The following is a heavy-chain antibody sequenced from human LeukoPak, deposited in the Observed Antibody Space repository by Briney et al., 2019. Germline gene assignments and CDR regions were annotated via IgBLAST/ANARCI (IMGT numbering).Heavy chain of an antibody. CDR2: ISYDESNK. D-gene: IGHD3-10*01. CDR3: AREKTPYYYGSGSYYYYYYGMDV. Sequence: PGGSLRLSCAASGFTFSSYAMHWVRQAPGKGLEWVAVISYDESNKYYADSVKGRFTISRDNSKNTLYLQMNSLRAEDTAVYYCAREKTPYYYGSGSYYYYYYGMDVWGQGTTVTVSS. J-gene: IGHJ6*02. V-gene: IGHV3-30-3*01. CDR1: GFTFSSYA.